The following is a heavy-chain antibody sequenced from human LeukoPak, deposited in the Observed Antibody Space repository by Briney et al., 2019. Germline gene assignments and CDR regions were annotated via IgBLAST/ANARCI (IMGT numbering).Heavy chain of an antibody. CDR3: ARTYYYDSSGYPPPTWYFDL. CDR2: IYYSGST. CDR1: GGSISSYY. D-gene: IGHD3-22*01. Sequence: SETLSLTCTVSGGSISSYYWSWIRQPPGKGLEWIGYIYYSGSTNYNPSLKSRVTISVDTSKNQFSLKLSSVTAADTAVYYCARTYYYDSSGYPPPTWYFDLWGRGTLVTVSS. V-gene: IGHV4-59*01. J-gene: IGHJ2*01.